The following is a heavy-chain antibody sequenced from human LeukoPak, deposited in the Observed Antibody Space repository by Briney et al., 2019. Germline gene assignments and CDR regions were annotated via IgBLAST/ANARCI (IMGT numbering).Heavy chain of an antibody. Sequence: GGSLRLSCAASGFTVSSNYMSWVRQAPGKGLEWVSVIYSGGSTYYADSVKGRFTISRDNSKNTLYLQMNSLRAEDTAVYYCARRVGNNDVFDIWGQGTMVTVSS. J-gene: IGHJ3*02. D-gene: IGHD1-26*01. CDR1: GFTVSSNY. CDR3: ARRVGNNDVFDI. CDR2: IYSGGST. V-gene: IGHV3-53*01.